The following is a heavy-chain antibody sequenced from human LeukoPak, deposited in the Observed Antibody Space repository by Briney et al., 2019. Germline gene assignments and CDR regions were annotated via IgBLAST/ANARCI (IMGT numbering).Heavy chain of an antibody. J-gene: IGHJ4*02. Sequence: ASVKLSCKVSGDILTELSIQWVRQAPGKGLECMGGFDPEQNTMIYAQRLQGIVTMTEDTSTDTAYMELSSLTSEDTGIYYCATRSGDFWSGYVNWGQGTLVTVSS. CDR3: ATRSGDFWSGYVN. CDR1: GDILTELS. D-gene: IGHD3-3*01. V-gene: IGHV1-24*01. CDR2: FDPEQNTM.